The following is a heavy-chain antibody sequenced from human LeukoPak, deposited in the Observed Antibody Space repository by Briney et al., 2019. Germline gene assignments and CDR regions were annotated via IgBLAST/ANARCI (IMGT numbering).Heavy chain of an antibody. V-gene: IGHV3-33*01. CDR2: IWDDGSNK. D-gene: IGHD1-26*01. CDR1: GLTFSSYG. CDR3: ARDGAGSLDY. Sequence: PGRSLRLSCAASGLTFSSYGMHWVRQAPGKGLEWVAVIWDDGSNKYYADSVKGRFTISRDNSKNTLYLQMNSLRAEDTAVYYCARDGAGSLDYWGQGTLVTVSS. J-gene: IGHJ4*02.